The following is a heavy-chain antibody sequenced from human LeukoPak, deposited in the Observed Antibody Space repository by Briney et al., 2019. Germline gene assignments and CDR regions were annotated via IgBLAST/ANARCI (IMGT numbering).Heavy chain of an antibody. Sequence: SGPALVEPTQTLTLTCTFSGFSLSSSGMCVTWIRQPPGKALEWLARIDWDNAKFHNTSLKTRLTVSKDTSKNQVVLTMTNMDPVDTATYYCARMYRRSGSHRDAFDIWGRGTVVTVSS. CDR1: GFSLSSSGMC. V-gene: IGHV2-70*17. CDR2: IDWDNAK. D-gene: IGHD1-26*01. CDR3: ARMYRRSGSHRDAFDI. J-gene: IGHJ3*02.